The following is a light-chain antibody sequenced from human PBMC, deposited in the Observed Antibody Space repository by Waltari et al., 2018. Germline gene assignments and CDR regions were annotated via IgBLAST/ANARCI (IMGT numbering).Light chain of an antibody. CDR2: KYT. J-gene: IGLJ2*01. V-gene: IGLV3-25*03. Sequence: SYELTQPPSVSVSPGQTATISCSGDAFPMQFAHWYQQKPGQAPVFIMYKYTQRPSGIPERFSASTSGTTVTLTIRGVQAEDEADYYCQSADTIGSIIFGGGTKLTVL. CDR1: AFPMQF. CDR3: QSADTIGSII.